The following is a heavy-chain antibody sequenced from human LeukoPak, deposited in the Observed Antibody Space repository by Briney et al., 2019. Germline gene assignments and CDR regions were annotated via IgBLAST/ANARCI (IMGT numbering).Heavy chain of an antibody. CDR3: AREKVRGVPYYYYGMDG. D-gene: IGHD3-10*01. CDR1: GGSISSYY. J-gene: IGHJ6*02. CDR2: IYYSGST. V-gene: IGHV4-59*01. Sequence: PSETLSLTCTVSGGSISSYYWSWIRQPPGKGLEWIGYIYYSGSTNYNPSLKSRVTISVDTSKNQFSLKLSSVTAADTAVYYCAREKVRGVPYYYYGMDGWGQGTTVTVSS.